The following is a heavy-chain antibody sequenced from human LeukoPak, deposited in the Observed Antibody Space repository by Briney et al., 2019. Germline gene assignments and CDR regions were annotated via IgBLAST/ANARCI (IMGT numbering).Heavy chain of an antibody. CDR2: INHSGST. CDR1: GGSFSGYY. J-gene: IGHJ3*02. D-gene: IGHD3-3*01. CDR3: ARQHPSDYDFWSGYYTDDAFDI. V-gene: IGHV4-34*01. Sequence: SETLSLTCAVYGGSFSGYYWSWIRQPPGKGLEWIGEINHSGSTNYNPSLKSRVTISVDTSKNQFSLKLSSVTAADTAVYYCARQHPSDYDFWSGYYTDDAFDIWGQGTMVTVSS.